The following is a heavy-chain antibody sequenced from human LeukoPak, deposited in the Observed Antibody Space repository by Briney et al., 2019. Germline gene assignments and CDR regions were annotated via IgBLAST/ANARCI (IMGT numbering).Heavy chain of an antibody. J-gene: IGHJ4*02. CDR1: GYSFTSYW. V-gene: IGHV5-51*01. Sequence: GESLKISCKGSGYSFTSYWIGWVRQMPGKGLEWMGIIYPGDSDTRYSPSFQGQVTISADKSINTTYLQWSSLKASDTAIYYCARRDSWDVITTAVNFDYWGQGTLVTVSS. CDR2: IYPGDSDT. CDR3: ARRDSWDVITTAVNFDY. D-gene: IGHD6-13*01.